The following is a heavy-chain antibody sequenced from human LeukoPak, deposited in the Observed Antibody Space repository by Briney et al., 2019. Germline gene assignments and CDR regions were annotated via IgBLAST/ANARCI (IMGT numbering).Heavy chain of an antibody. CDR1: GGSISSGGYY. J-gene: IGHJ4*02. CDR3: ARGVVTATYISSSPFDY. CDR2: IYYSGST. Sequence: SQTLSLTCTVSGGSISSGGYYWSWIRQHPGKGLEWIGYIYYSGSTYYNPSLKSRVTISVDTSKNQFSLKLSSVTAADTAVYYCARGVVTATYISSSPFDYWGQGTLVTVSS. V-gene: IGHV4-31*03. D-gene: IGHD2-21*02.